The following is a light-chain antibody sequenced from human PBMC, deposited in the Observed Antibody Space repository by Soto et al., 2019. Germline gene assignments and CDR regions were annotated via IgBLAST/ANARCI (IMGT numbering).Light chain of an antibody. V-gene: IGKV3-15*01. CDR3: QQYSNWPT. J-gene: IGKJ5*01. Sequence: EIVMTQSPATLSVSPGETATLSCRASQSVSSNLAWYQQKPGQAPRLLIYGASTRATGLPARFSGSGSGTEFTLTISSLQSEDSALYYCQQYSNWPTFGQGTRLEIK. CDR2: GAS. CDR1: QSVSSN.